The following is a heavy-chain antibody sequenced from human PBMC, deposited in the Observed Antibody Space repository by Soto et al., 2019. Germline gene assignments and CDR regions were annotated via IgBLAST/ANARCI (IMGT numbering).Heavy chain of an antibody. D-gene: IGHD2-15*01. V-gene: IGHV1-2*04. CDR3: ARSTRYCSGGSCYDYYYGMDV. Sequence: TSVKVTCEDSGYSLTGNYMHWVRQAPGQGLEWMGWINPNSGGTNYAQKFQGWVTMTRDTSISTAYMELSRLRSDDTAVYYCARSTRYCSGGSCYDYYYGMDVWGQGTTVTVSS. J-gene: IGHJ6*02. CDR1: GYSLTGNY. CDR2: INPNSGGT.